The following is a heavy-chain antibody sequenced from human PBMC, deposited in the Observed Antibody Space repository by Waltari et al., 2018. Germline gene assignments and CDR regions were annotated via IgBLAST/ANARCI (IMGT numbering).Heavy chain of an antibody. J-gene: IGHJ4*02. CDR1: GGSISSGSYY. CDR3: AGIWGNWDYYFDY. CDR2: IYTSGST. V-gene: IGHV4-61*09. D-gene: IGHD1-7*01. Sequence: QVQLQESGPGLVKPSQTLSLTCTVSGGSISSGSYYWSWIRQPAGKGLEWIGYIYTSGSTNYNPSLKSRVTISVDTSKNQFSLKLSSVTAADTAVYYCAGIWGNWDYYFDYWGQGTLVTVSS.